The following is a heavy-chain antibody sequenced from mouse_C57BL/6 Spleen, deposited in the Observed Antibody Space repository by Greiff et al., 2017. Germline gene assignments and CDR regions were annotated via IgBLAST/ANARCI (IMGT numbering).Heavy chain of an antibody. D-gene: IGHD2-13*01. V-gene: IGHV10-3*01. CDR3: VREDGDYWSLDV. J-gene: IGHJ1*03. Sequence: EVQLVESGGGFVQPKGSLKLSCAASGFTFNTYAMHWVRQAPGKGLEWVARIRSKSSNYATYYADSVKDRFTISRDNSQSKLYLRLNNLKTEDTAMYYCVREDGDYWSLDVWGTGTTVTVSS. CDR1: GFTFNTYA. CDR2: IRSKSSNYAT.